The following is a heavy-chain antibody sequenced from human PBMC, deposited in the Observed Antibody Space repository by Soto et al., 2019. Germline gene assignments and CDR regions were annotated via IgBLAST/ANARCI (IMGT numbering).Heavy chain of an antibody. D-gene: IGHD3-10*01. CDR1: GFTFSSYA. J-gene: IGHJ3*02. CDR2: ISYDGSNK. CDR3: ARVGYYGSGSHDAFDI. V-gene: IGHV3-30-3*01. Sequence: QVQLVESGGAVVHPGRSLSLSFAASGFTFSSYAMHWVRQDPGKGLEWVAVISYDGSNKYYADSLKGRFTISRDNSKNTLYLQMNRLRAEDTAVYYCARVGYYGSGSHDAFDIWGQGTMVTVTS.